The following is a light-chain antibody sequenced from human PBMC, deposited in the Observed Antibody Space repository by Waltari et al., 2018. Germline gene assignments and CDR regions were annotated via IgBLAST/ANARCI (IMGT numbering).Light chain of an antibody. V-gene: IGKV2-30*01. CDR1: QSLVYADGNTY. J-gene: IGKJ2*01. CDR2: KVS. CDR3: MQGTHWPYT. Sequence: DVGLTQSPVPQPVTYRQPPSLSCRSSQSLVYADGNTYLNWFQQRPGQSPRRLVYKVSNRDSGVPDRFSGSGSGTDFTLKINRVEAEDVRVYYCMQGTHWPYTFGQGTKLESK.